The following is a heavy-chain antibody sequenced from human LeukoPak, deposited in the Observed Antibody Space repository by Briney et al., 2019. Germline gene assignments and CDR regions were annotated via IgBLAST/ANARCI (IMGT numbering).Heavy chain of an antibody. V-gene: IGHV4-34*01. CDR1: GWSFNDHY. CDR2: INARGDT. Sequence: PSETLALTCGVYGWSFNDHYWKWIRQPSGKGLEWIGEINARGDTNFNPSLKSPLTISVDSSKNQFSLTLRSMIAADTAVYYCARGQVPAARGYNWFDPWGQGTLVTVSS. J-gene: IGHJ5*02. CDR3: ARGQVPAARGYNWFDP. D-gene: IGHD2-2*01.